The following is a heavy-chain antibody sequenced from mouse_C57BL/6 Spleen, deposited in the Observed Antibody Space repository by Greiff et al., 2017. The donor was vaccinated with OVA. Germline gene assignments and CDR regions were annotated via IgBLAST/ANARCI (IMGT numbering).Heavy chain of an antibody. V-gene: IGHV1-61*01. J-gene: IGHJ2*01. CDR3: AREGLRGYFDY. Sequence: QVQLQQPGAELVRPGSSVKLSCKASGYTFTSYWMDWVKQRPGQGLEWIGNIYPSDSETHYNQKFKDKATLTVDKSSSTAYMQLSSLTSEDSAVDYCAREGLRGYFDYWGQGTTLTVSS. CDR1: GYTFTSYW. D-gene: IGHD2-2*01. CDR2: IYPSDSET.